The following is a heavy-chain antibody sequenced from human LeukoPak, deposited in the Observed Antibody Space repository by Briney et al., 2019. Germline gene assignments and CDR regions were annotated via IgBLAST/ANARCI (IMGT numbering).Heavy chain of an antibody. D-gene: IGHD3-22*01. J-gene: IGHJ4*02. CDR3: ARDGYYDSSGSLNPRDY. V-gene: IGHV1-69*05. Sequence: SVKVSCKASVGSFSSYAISWVRQAPRQGLEWMGGVIPIFGTANYAQKFQGRVTITTDESTSTAYRELSSLRSEDTAVYYCARDGYYDSSGSLNPRDYWGQGTLVTPSS. CDR1: VGSFSSYA. CDR2: VIPIFGTA.